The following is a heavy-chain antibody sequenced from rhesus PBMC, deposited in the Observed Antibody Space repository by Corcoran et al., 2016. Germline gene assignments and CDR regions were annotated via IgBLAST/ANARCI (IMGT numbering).Heavy chain of an antibody. J-gene: IGHJ4*01. V-gene: IGHV3S42*01. Sequence: EVQLVASGGGLAKPGGSLRLSCAASGFPFSSYWMNWVRQTPGRGLEWISAINSGGGSTYYADSVKGRFTISRDNSKNRLSMQMNSLRAEDTAVYYCAKDRGIAAGRFDYWGQGGLVTVSS. D-gene: IGHD6-13*01. CDR2: INSGGGST. CDR3: AKDRGIAAGRFDY. CDR1: GFPFSSYW.